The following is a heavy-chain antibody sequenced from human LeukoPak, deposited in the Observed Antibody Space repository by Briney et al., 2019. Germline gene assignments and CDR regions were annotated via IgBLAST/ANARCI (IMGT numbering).Heavy chain of an antibody. J-gene: IGHJ2*01. D-gene: IGHD6-13*01. CDR1: GGSISSYY. Sequence: SETLSLTCTVSGGSISSYYWSWIRQPPGKGLEWIGYIYYSGSTNYNPSLKSRVTISVDTSKNQSSLKLSSVTAADTAVYYCARHGYASSSWLRNWYFDLWGRGTLVTVSS. V-gene: IGHV4-59*08. CDR2: IYYSGST. CDR3: ARHGYASSSWLRNWYFDL.